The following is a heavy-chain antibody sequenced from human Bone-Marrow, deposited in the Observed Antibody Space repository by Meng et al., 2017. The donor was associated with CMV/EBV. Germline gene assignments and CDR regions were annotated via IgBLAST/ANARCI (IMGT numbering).Heavy chain of an antibody. CDR2: IKQDGSEK. CDR1: GFTFSSYW. CDR3: ARVKRYGMDV. J-gene: IGHJ6*02. Sequence: GESLKISCAASGFTFSSYWMSWVRQAPGKGLEWVDNIKQDGSEKYYVDSVKGRFTISRDNAKNSLYLQMNSLRAEDTAVYYCARVKRYGMDVWGQGTTVTVSS. V-gene: IGHV3-7*01.